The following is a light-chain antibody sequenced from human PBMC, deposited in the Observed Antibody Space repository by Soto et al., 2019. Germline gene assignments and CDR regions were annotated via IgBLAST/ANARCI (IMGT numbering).Light chain of an antibody. Sequence: EIVLTQSPATLSLSPGERATLSCRASQSVSSYLAWYQQKPGKAPRLLIYDASNRATGIPARFSGSGSGTDFTLTISSLEPEDFAVYYCQQHSNWPMYTFGQGTKLEIK. J-gene: IGKJ2*01. CDR2: DAS. CDR1: QSVSSY. CDR3: QQHSNWPMYT. V-gene: IGKV3-11*01.